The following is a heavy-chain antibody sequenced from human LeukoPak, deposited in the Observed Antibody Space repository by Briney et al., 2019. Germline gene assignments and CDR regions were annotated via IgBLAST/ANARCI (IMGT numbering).Heavy chain of an antibody. Sequence: PSEALSVSCAHSGGSISSYYWSWIRPPPEKGREWNGYIYYIGSTNYNPSLKSRVTISVDTSKNQFSLKLSSVTAADTAVYYCARVARYYDILTGYNDAFDIWGQGTMVTVSS. CDR3: ARVARYYDILTGYNDAFDI. CDR1: GGSISSYY. D-gene: IGHD3-9*01. CDR2: IYYIGST. V-gene: IGHV4-59*01. J-gene: IGHJ3*02.